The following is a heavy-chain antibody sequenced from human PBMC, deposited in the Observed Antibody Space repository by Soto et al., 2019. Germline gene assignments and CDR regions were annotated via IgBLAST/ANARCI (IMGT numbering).Heavy chain of an antibody. CDR3: ARAITLTPLFWSGSFNGMDV. V-gene: IGHV1-69*13. J-gene: IGHJ6*02. Sequence: GASVKVSCKASGGTFSSYAISWVRQAPGQRLERMGGIIPIFGTANYAQKFQGRVTITADESTSTAYMELSSLRSEDTAVYYCARAITLTPLFWSGSFNGMDVWGQGTTVTVSS. D-gene: IGHD3-3*01. CDR1: GGTFSSYA. CDR2: IIPIFGTA.